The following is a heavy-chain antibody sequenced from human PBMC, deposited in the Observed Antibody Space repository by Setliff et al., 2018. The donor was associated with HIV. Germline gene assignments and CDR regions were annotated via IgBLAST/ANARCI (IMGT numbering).Heavy chain of an antibody. J-gene: IGHJ5*02. CDR1: GYSISSGYY. D-gene: IGHD2-21*01. CDR3: SRSYCGGDCSLVVDTNWFDP. Sequence: SETLSLTCAVSGYSISSGYYWGWIRQPPGKGLEWIGSFYHSGRTYYNPSLKSRVTISVDTSKNQFSLRLSSVTAADTAVYYCSRSYCGGDCSLVVDTNWFDPWGVPGLSWSPSPQ. CDR2: FYHSGRT. V-gene: IGHV4-38-2*01.